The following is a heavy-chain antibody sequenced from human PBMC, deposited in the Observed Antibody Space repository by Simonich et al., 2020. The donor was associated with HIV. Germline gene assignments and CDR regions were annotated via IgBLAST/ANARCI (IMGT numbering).Heavy chain of an antibody. CDR3: ARRHPTTVTTPYFDY. CDR1: GVSFSGYY. CDR2: INHSGST. V-gene: IGHV4-34*01. Sequence: QVQLQQWGAGLLKPSETLSLTCAVYGVSFSGYYWSWIRQPPEKGLEWIGEINHSGSTNYNPSLNSRVTISVDTSKNQFSLKLSSVTAADTAVYYCARRHPTTVTTPYFDYWGQGTLVTVSS. J-gene: IGHJ4*02. D-gene: IGHD4-17*01.